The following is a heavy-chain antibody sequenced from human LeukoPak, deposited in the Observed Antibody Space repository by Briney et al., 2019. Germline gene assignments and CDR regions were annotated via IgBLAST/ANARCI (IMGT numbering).Heavy chain of an antibody. CDR2: IYSSGRT. Sequence: LSETLSLTCSVSGGSNSNYYWNWIRQPAGKELEWIGRIYSSGRTNYNPSLRSRVTISLDTSKSQFSLNLSSVTAADTAVYYCAREDYGGNSAGDVLDIWGQGSMVIVSS. V-gene: IGHV4-4*07. CDR3: AREDYGGNSAGDVLDI. D-gene: IGHD4-23*01. CDR1: GGSNSNYY. J-gene: IGHJ3*02.